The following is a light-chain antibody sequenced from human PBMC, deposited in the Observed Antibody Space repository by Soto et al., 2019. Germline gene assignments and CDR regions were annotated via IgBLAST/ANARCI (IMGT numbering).Light chain of an antibody. Sequence: EIVLTQSPATLSLSPGERATLSCRASQSVDINLAWYQQKPGQAPRLLIYGASTRATDMPGRFSGRGAGAEFTLTISSLQSEDFAVYYCQQYRSWPRTFGQGTKVEIK. J-gene: IGKJ1*01. CDR1: QSVDIN. V-gene: IGKV3-15*01. CDR2: GAS. CDR3: QQYRSWPRT.